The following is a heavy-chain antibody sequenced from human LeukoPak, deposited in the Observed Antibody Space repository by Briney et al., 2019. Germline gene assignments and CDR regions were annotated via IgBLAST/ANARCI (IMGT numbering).Heavy chain of an antibody. CDR1: GYTFNTYG. CDR2: INPNSGGT. CDR3: ARAEIAAAGFVGYYYYYMDV. Sequence: ASVKVSCKASGYTFNTYGITWVRQAPGQGLEWMGWINPNSGGTNYAQKFQGRVTMTRDTSISTAYMELSRLRSDDTAVYYCARAEIAAAGFVGYYYYYMDVWGKGTTVTISS. J-gene: IGHJ6*03. D-gene: IGHD6-13*01. V-gene: IGHV1-2*02.